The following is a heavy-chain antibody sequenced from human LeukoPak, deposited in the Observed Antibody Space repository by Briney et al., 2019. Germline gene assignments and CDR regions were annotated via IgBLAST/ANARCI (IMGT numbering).Heavy chain of an antibody. CDR2: IYYSGST. CDR1: GGSISSGGYY. Sequence: SQTLSLTCTVSGGSISSGGYYWSWIRQHPGKGLEWIGYIYYSGSTYYNPSLKSRVNISVDTSKNQFSLTLSSVTAADAAVYYCARDRITMVRARSFYGLDVWGQGTTVTVSS. J-gene: IGHJ6*02. D-gene: IGHD3-10*01. CDR3: ARDRITMVRARSFYGLDV. V-gene: IGHV4-31*03.